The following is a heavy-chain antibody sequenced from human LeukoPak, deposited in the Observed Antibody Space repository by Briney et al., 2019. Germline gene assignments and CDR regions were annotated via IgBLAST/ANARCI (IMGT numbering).Heavy chain of an antibody. J-gene: IGHJ4*02. Sequence: ASVKVSCKASGYTFTSYDINWVRQATGQGLEWMGWMNPNSGNTGYAQKFQGRVTMTRDTSISTAYMELSSLRSEDTAVYYCARGTAAAGRGNFDYWGQGTLVTVSS. CDR1: GYTFTSYD. V-gene: IGHV1-8*01. CDR2: MNPNSGNT. D-gene: IGHD6-13*01. CDR3: ARGTAAAGRGNFDY.